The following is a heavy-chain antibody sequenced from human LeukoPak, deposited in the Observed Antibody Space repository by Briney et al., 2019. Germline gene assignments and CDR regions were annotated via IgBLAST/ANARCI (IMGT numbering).Heavy chain of an antibody. V-gene: IGHV4-59*12. Sequence: SETLSLTCNVSGGSISSYYWSWIRQPPGKGLEWIGYMYYSGNTNYNPSLKSRVTISVDTSKNQFSLKLSSVTAADTAVYYCARDMGDGYNSDAFDIWGQGTMVTVSS. D-gene: IGHD5-24*01. CDR3: ARDMGDGYNSDAFDI. CDR2: MYYSGNT. J-gene: IGHJ3*02. CDR1: GGSISSYY.